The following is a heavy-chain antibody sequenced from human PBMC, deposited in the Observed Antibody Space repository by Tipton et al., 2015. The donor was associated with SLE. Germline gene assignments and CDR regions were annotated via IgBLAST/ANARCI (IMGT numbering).Heavy chain of an antibody. J-gene: IGHJ6*01. CDR2: ISYIGTT. D-gene: IGHD3-3*01. CDR3: ARGITMFGVVRHSHYGMDV. Sequence: TLSLTCTVSGGSIRSRSHYWGWIRQPPGKGLEWIGSISYIGTTYYNPSLKSRVTMSVDTSKNQVSLKLTSVTAGDTALYYCARGITMFGVVRHSHYGMDVWGQGTTVTVSP. V-gene: IGHV4-39*07. CDR1: GGSIRSRSHY.